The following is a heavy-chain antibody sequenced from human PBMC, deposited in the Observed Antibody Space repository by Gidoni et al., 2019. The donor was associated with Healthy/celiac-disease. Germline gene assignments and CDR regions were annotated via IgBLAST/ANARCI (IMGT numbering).Heavy chain of an antibody. CDR2: ISYDGSNK. D-gene: IGHD1-26*01. J-gene: IGHJ4*02. CDR3: AKDRRSGSYQRGVLDY. Sequence: QVQLVESGGGVVQPGRSLRLSCAASGFTFSSYGMHWVRQAPGKGLEWVAVISYDGSNKYYADSVKGRFTISRDNSKNTLYLQMNSLRAEDTAVYYCAKDRRSGSYQRGVLDYWGQGTLVTVSS. CDR1: GFTFSSYG. V-gene: IGHV3-30*18.